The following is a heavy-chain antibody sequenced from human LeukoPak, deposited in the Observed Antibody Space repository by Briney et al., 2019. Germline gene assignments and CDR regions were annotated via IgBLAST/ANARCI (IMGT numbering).Heavy chain of an antibody. CDR1: GYTFTGYY. CDR3: ARSVDYGDPNFDY. J-gene: IGHJ4*02. D-gene: IGHD4-17*01. Sequence: ASVTVSCKASGYTFTGYYMHWVRQAPGQGLEWMGWINPNSGGTNYAQKFQGWVTMTSDTSISTAYMELSRLRSDDTAVYYCARSVDYGDPNFDYWGQGTLVTVSS. V-gene: IGHV1-2*04. CDR2: INPNSGGT.